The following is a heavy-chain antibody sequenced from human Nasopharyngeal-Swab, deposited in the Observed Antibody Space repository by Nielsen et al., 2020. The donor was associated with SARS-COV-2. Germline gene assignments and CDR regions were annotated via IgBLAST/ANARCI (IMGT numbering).Heavy chain of an antibody. J-gene: IGHJ4*02. Sequence: GGSLRLSCEASGFTFRDHAMTWVRQAPGKGLEWVSTISGSGNTHYADSVKGRFTISRDNAKNSLYLQMNSLRAEDTAVYYCARDLDIVAAPAATYFDYWGQGTLVTVSS. CDR3: ARDLDIVAAPAATYFDY. D-gene: IGHD2-2*01. CDR2: ISGSGNT. CDR1: GFTFRDHA. V-gene: IGHV3-69-1*01.